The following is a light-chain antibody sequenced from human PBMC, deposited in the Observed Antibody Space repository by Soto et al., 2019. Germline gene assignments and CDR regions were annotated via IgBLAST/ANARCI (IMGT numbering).Light chain of an antibody. J-gene: IGKJ5*01. V-gene: IGKV1-9*01. CDR2: DAS. CDR1: QGISNY. CDR3: QQFNSYPIT. Sequence: DKKMTMYPSSLLAHVRDRVTITCRASQGISNYLAWYQQKPGKAPKLLIYDASTLQSGVPSRFSGSRSGTEFTLSISSLQPDDFATYYCQQFNSYPITFGQGTRLEN.